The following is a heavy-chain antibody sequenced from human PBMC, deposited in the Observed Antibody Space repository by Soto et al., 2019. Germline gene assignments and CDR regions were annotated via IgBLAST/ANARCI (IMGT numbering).Heavy chain of an antibody. D-gene: IGHD1-26*01. J-gene: IGHJ4*02. CDR1: GFTFDDYA. CDR2: ISWNSGSI. V-gene: IGHV3-9*01. CDR3: AKDNSWDLIPSFDY. Sequence: PGGSLRLSCAASGFTFDDYAMQWVRQAPGKGLEWVSGISWNSGSIGYADSVKGRFTISRDNAKNSLYLQMNSLRAEDTALYYCAKDNSWDLIPSFDYWGQGTQVTVSS.